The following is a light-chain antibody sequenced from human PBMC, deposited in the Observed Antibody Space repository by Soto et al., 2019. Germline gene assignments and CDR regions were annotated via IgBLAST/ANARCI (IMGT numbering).Light chain of an antibody. CDR2: GAS. V-gene: IGKV3-15*01. Sequence: TNLFVAPGERTTLSCRASQSVSINLAWYQQKPGQAPRLLIYGASTRATGIPARFSGSGSGTEFTLTISSLQSEDFVVYCCQQYNNWPITFGQGTRLDI. CDR1: QSVSIN. CDR3: QQYNNWPIT. J-gene: IGKJ5*01.